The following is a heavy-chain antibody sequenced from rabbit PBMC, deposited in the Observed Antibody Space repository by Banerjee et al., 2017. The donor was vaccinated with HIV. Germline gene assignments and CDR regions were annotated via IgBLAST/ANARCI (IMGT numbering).Heavy chain of an antibody. CDR1: GFSFSSSYY. J-gene: IGHJ4*01. D-gene: IGHD2-1*01. Sequence: QEQLVESGGGLVQPEGSLTLTCTASGFSFSSSYYMCWVRQAPGKGLEWIGCIYTGSSGSTYYASWAKGRFTLSKTSSTTVTLQMTSLTAADTATYFCARAGDDYGDYLFYLWGQGTLVTVS. CDR3: ARAGDDYGDYLFYL. V-gene: IGHV1S45*01. CDR2: IYTGSSGST.